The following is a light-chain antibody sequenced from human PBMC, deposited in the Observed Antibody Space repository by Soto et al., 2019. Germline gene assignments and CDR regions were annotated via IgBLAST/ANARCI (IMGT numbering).Light chain of an antibody. CDR2: GAS. Sequence: EIVMTQSPAPLSVSPGERATLSCRASQSVGTQLAWYQLKPGQTPRLLIFGASTRATGIPARFSGSGSGSEFTLTISSLQSEDFAVYSCQQYSVWPLVTFGGGTKVEIK. CDR3: QQYSVWPLVT. V-gene: IGKV3-15*01. J-gene: IGKJ4*01. CDR1: QSVGTQ.